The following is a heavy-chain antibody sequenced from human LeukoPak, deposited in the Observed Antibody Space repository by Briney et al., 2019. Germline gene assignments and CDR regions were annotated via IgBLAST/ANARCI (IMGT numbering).Heavy chain of an antibody. CDR1: GFTFSSYE. V-gene: IGHV3-48*03. D-gene: IGHD2-2*01. Sequence: GGSLRLSCAASGFTFSSYEMNWVRQAPGKGLEWVSYISSSGSTIYYADSVKGRFTISRDNAKNSLYLQMNSLRAEDTAVYYCARGDEYQLLYFDYWGQGTLATVSS. CDR3: ARGDEYQLLYFDY. CDR2: ISSSGSTI. J-gene: IGHJ4*02.